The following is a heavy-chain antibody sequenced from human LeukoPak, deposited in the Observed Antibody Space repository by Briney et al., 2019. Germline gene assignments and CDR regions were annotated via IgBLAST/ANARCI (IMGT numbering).Heavy chain of an antibody. J-gene: IGHJ4*02. Sequence: SVKVSCKASGGTFSSYAISWVRQAPGQGLEWMGRIIPIFGTANYAQKFQGRVTITADESTSTAYMELSSLRSEDTAVYYCARAGYTAMGPFDYWGQGTLVTVSS. CDR1: GGTFSSYA. V-gene: IGHV1-69*15. CDR2: IIPIFGTA. D-gene: IGHD5-18*01. CDR3: ARAGYTAMGPFDY.